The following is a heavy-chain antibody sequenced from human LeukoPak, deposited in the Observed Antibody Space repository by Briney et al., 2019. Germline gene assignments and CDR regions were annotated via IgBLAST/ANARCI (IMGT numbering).Heavy chain of an antibody. CDR2: ISHDDETI. V-gene: IGHV3-11*01. CDR3: SRATPGTPQF. J-gene: IGHJ4*02. D-gene: IGHD3-10*01. CDR1: GFTIRYHY. Sequence: GGSLRLSCAVSGFTIRYHYMSWICQAPGKGLEWVAYISHDDETIYYADSVKGRFTVSRDNAKDSLFLQMNSLRVEDTAVYFCSRATPGTPQFWGQGVLVTVSA.